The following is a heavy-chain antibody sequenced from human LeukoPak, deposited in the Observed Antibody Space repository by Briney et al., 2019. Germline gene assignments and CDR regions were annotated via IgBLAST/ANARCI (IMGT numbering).Heavy chain of an antibody. D-gene: IGHD3-22*01. J-gene: IGHJ3*02. CDR1: GYTFTTYA. Sequence: ASVKVSCKASGYTFTTYAMNWVRQAPGQGLEWMGWINPNSGGTNYAQKFQGRVTMTRDTSISTAYMELSRLRSDDTAVYYCAMGVGYCDSSGFSAFDIWGQGTMVTVSS. CDR3: AMGVGYCDSSGFSAFDI. CDR2: INPNSGGT. V-gene: IGHV1-2*02.